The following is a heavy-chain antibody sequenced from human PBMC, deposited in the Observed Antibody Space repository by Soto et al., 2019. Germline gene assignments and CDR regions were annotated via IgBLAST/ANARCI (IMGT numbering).Heavy chain of an antibody. V-gene: IGHV3-9*01. CDR3: VKDESINWYSGHFRH. J-gene: IGHJ1*01. D-gene: IGHD6-13*01. CDR2: SNWNSGSI. CDR1: GFTFDDYA. Sequence: GGSLRLSCAASGFTFDDYAMHWVRQVPGKGLEWDSGSNWNSGSIGYGDSVKGRFAISRDNAKNSLHLQMNSLSAEDTAFYYCVKDESINWYSGHFRHWGQGTLVTVYS.